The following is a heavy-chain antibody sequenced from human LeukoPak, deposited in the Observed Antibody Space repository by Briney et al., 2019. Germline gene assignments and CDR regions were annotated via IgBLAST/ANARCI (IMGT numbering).Heavy chain of an antibody. CDR1: GFTLSTHS. CDR3: ARGPCSSTSCSTGWFDP. CDR2: INHSGST. J-gene: IGHJ5*02. Sequence: PGGSLTLSCAVYGFTLSTHSMNWVRHPQGKWLEWIGEINHSGSTNYNPYLKSRVTISVDTSKNKFSLKLSSVTAADTAVYYCARGPCSSTSCSTGWFDPWGQGTLVTVSS. D-gene: IGHD2-2*01. V-gene: IGHV4-34*01.